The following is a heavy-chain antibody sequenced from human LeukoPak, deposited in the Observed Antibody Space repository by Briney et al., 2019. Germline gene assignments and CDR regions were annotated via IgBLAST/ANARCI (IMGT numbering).Heavy chain of an antibody. CDR3: ARRRYYDSSGYYYDY. CDR2: MNPNSGNT. V-gene: IGHV1-8*02. D-gene: IGHD3-22*01. CDR1: GGTLSSYA. J-gene: IGHJ4*02. Sequence: ASVKVSCKASGGTLSSYAISWVRQATGQGLEWMGWMNPNSGNTGYAQKFQGRVTMTRNTSISTAYMELSSLRSEDTAVYYCARRRYYDSSGYYYDYWGQGTLVTVSS.